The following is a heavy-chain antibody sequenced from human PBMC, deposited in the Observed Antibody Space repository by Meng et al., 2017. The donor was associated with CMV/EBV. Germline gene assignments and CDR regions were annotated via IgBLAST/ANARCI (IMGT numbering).Heavy chain of an antibody. J-gene: IGHJ6*02. D-gene: IGHD4-23*01. V-gene: IGHV3-48*03. CDR3: ARVGVGGNPGYYYYYYGMDV. Sequence: GESLKISCAASGFTFSSYEMNWVRQAPGKGLEWVSYISSSGSTIYYADSVKGRFTISRDNAKNSLHLQMNSLRAEDTAVYYCARVGVGGNPGYYYYYYGMDVWGQGTTVTVSS. CDR2: ISSSGSTI. CDR1: GFTFSSYE.